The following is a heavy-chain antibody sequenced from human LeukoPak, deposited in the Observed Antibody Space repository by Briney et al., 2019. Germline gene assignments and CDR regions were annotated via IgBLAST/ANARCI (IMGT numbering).Heavy chain of an antibody. CDR2: IIPIFGTA. D-gene: IGHD3-22*01. CDR1: GYTFTSYY. V-gene: IGHV1-69*13. J-gene: IGHJ4*02. Sequence: GASVTVSCKASGYTFTSYYMHWVRQAPGQGLEWMGGIIPIFGTANYAQKFQGRVTITADESTSTAYMELSSLRSEDTAVYYCARDLRDYYDSSGYYGDYWGQGTLVTVSS. CDR3: ARDLRDYYDSSGYYGDY.